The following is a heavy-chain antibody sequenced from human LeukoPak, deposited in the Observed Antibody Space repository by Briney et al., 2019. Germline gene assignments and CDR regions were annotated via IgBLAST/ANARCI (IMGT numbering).Heavy chain of an antibody. Sequence: ASVKVSCKASGYTFINYYMHWVRQAPGQGLEWMGIINPSGGSTGYAQKFQGRVTMTRDTSTSTVYMELSSLRSEDTAMYYCARDESTSILWWWGQGTLVTVSS. CDR1: GYTFINYY. V-gene: IGHV1-46*01. D-gene: IGHD2-21*01. CDR3: ARDESTSILWW. CDR2: INPSGGST. J-gene: IGHJ1*01.